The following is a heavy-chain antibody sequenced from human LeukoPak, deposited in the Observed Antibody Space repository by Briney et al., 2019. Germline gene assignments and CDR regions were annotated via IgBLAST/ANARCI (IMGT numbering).Heavy chain of an antibody. CDR2: IYSGGST. CDR3: AREVGATAGTDY. D-gene: IGHD1-26*01. V-gene: IGHV3-53*01. Sequence: GGSLRLSCAASGFTVSRNYMSWVRQAPGKGLEWVSEIYSGGSTYYAASVKGRFSISRDNSKNTVYLQMNSLRVEDTAVYYCAREVGATAGTDYWGQGTLVTVSS. CDR1: GFTVSRNY. J-gene: IGHJ4*02.